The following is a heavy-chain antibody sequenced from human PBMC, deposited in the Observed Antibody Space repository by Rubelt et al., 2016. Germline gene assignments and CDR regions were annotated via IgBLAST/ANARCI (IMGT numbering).Heavy chain of an antibody. V-gene: IGHV4-59*08. D-gene: IGHD3-10*01. CDR3: ARRSGSYFDCDF. Sequence: QVQLQESGPGLLKPSETLSLTCTVSGGSISTYYWSWIRQPPGKGLEWIGNIYYSGSTKYNPSLKSRVTISVDTSNDQFSRMRSSVTAADTAVYYCARRSGSYFDCDFWGQGTLVTVSS. J-gene: IGHJ4*02. CDR2: IYYSGST. CDR1: GGSISTYY.